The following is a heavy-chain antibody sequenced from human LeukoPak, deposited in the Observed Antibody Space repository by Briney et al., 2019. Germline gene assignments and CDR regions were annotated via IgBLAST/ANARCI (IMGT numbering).Heavy chain of an antibody. CDR3: ARVLPITPYFDY. CDR2: IYHSERT. D-gene: IGHD1-20*01. J-gene: IGHJ4*02. Sequence: PSETLSLTCTVSGYSINNGFYWGWIRQPPGKGLAWIGSIYHSERTHYNPSLKSRVTISVDTSKNQFSLKLSSVTAADTAVYYCARVLPITPYFDYWGQGTLVTVSS. CDR1: GYSINNGFY. V-gene: IGHV4-38-2*02.